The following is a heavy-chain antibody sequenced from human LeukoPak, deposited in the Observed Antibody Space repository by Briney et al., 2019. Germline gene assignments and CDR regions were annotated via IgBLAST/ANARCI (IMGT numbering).Heavy chain of an antibody. J-gene: IGHJ5*02. CDR1: GGSISSYY. V-gene: IGHV4-59*01. Sequence: PSETLSLTCTVSGGSISSYYWSWIRQPPGKGLEWIGYIYYSGSTNYNPSLKSRVTISVDTSKNQFSLKLSSVTAADTAVYYCARDRGVGLRYFESYWFDPWGQGTLVTVSS. CDR2: IYYSGST. CDR3: ARDRGVGLRYFESYWFDP. D-gene: IGHD3-9*01.